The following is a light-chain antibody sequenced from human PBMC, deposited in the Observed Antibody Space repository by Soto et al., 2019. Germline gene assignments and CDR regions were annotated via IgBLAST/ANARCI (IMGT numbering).Light chain of an antibody. CDR3: QQYGSPPWT. CDR2: GAS. J-gene: IGKJ1*01. Sequence: EIVLTQSPGTLSLSPGERATLSCRASQRVSSSFLAWYQQKPGQAPGLLIYGASSSATGVPDRFSGSGSGTDFTLTISRLEPEDFAVYYCQQYGSPPWTFGQGTKVDIK. CDR1: QRVSSSF. V-gene: IGKV3-20*01.